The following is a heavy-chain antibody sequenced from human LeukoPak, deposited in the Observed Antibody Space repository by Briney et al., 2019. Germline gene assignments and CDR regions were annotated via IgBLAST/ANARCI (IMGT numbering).Heavy chain of an antibody. J-gene: IGHJ2*01. CDR3: ARGKADILTGYYYWYFDL. Sequence: SETLSLTCTVSGGSISSYYWSWIRQPPGKGLEWIGYIYYSGSTNYNPSLKSRVTISVDTSKNQFSLKLSSVTAADTAVYYCARGKADILTGYYYWYFDLWGRGTLVTVSS. CDR1: GGSISSYY. V-gene: IGHV4-59*01. D-gene: IGHD3-9*01. CDR2: IYYSGST.